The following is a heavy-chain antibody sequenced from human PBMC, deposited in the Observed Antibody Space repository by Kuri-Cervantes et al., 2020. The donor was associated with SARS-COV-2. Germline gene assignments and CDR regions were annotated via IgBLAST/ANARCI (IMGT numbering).Heavy chain of an antibody. CDR3: ATHYDFWSAFDY. CDR2: IYYSGST. V-gene: IGHV4-39*01. CDR1: GGSISSSSYY. J-gene: IGHJ4*02. Sequence: SETLSLTCTVSGGSISSSSYYWGWIRQPPGKGLEWIGSIYYSGSTYYNPSLKSRVTISVDTSKNQFSLKLSSVTAADTAVYYCATHYDFWSAFDYWGQGTLVPSPQ. D-gene: IGHD3-3*01.